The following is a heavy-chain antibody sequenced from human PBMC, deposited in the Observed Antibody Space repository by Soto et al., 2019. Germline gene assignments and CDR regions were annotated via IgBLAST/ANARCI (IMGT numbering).Heavy chain of an antibody. CDR2: IYHSGST. CDR1: GGSISSSNW. V-gene: IGHV4-4*02. D-gene: IGHD6-19*01. J-gene: IGHJ3*02. Sequence: QVQLQESGPGLVKPSGTLSLTCAVSGGSISSSNWWSWVRQPPGKGLEWIGEIYHSGSTNYNPSLKSRVTLSVDKSKNQFSLKLSSVTAADTAVYYCATTDSSGWHGNAFDIWGQGTMVTVSS. CDR3: ATTDSSGWHGNAFDI.